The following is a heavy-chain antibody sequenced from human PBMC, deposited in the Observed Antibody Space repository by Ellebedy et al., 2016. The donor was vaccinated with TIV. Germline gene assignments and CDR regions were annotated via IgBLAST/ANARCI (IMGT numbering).Heavy chain of an antibody. J-gene: IGHJ5*02. Sequence: SETLSLTXTVSGGSISSGGYYWSWIRQHPGKGLEWIGYIYYSGSTYYNPSLKSRVTISVDTSKNQLSLNLSSMTAADTAVYYCARGGTWPVIFDPWGQGTLVTVSS. V-gene: IGHV4-31*03. D-gene: IGHD3-16*01. CDR3: ARGGTWPVIFDP. CDR2: IYYSGST. CDR1: GGSISSGGYY.